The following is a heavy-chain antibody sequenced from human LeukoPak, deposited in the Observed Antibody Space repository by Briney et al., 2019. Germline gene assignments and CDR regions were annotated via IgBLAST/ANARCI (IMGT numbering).Heavy chain of an antibody. CDR3: AKVARYCSSTSCPLVFDY. CDR1: GGSFSGYY. D-gene: IGHD2-2*01. CDR2: TNHSGST. Sequence: SETLSLTCAVYGGSFSGYYWSWIRQPPGKGLEWIGETNHSGSTNYNPSLKSRVTISVDTSKNQFSLKLSSVTAADTAVYYCAKVARYCSSTSCPLVFDYWGQGTLVTVSS. V-gene: IGHV4-34*01. J-gene: IGHJ4*02.